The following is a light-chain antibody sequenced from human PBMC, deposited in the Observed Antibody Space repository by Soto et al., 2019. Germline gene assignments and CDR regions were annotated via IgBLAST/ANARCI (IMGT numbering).Light chain of an antibody. J-gene: IGKJ5*01. CDR3: QQTYSTPIT. CDR1: QSISSY. V-gene: IGKV1-39*01. Sequence: DIQMTQSPSSLSASVGDRVTITCRASQSISSYLNWYQQKPGKAPKLLIYAASSLQSGVPSRFSGSGSGTDFTLTISSLQPEDFATYYCQQTYSTPITFGQGTDCRL. CDR2: AAS.